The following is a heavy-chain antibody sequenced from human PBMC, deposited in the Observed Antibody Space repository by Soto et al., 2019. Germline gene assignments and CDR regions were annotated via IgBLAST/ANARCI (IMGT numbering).Heavy chain of an antibody. CDR3: ARDLNRVFDEDFRGTPAY. V-gene: IGHV1-18*01. J-gene: IGHJ4*02. CDR2: ISAYKGNT. CDR1: GYIFTNYG. Sequence: GASVKVSCKASGYIFTNYGISWVRQAPGQGLEWMGWISAYKGNTNYAQKFQGRVTLTTDTSTSTASMELRSLRSDDTAVYYCARDLNRVFDEDFRGTPAYWGQGTLLTVSS. D-gene: IGHD1-1*01.